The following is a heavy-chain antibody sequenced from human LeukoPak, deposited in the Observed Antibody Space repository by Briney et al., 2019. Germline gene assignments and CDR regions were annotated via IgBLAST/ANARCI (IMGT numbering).Heavy chain of an antibody. CDR1: GGTFSSYA. CDR2: IIPILGIA. V-gene: IGHV1-69*04. D-gene: IGHD1-1*01. Sequence: SVKVSCKASGGTFSSYAISWVRQAPGQGLEWMGRIIPILGIANYAQKYQGRVTITADKSTSTAYMELSSLRSEDTAVYYCARAMGGTYWYFDLWGRGTLVTVSS. J-gene: IGHJ2*01. CDR3: ARAMGGTYWYFDL.